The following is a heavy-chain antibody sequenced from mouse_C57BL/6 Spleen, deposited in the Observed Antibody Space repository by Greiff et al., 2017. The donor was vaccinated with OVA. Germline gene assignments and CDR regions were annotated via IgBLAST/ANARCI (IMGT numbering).Heavy chain of an antibody. J-gene: IGHJ4*01. CDR1: GYSITSGYY. V-gene: IGHV3-6*01. CDR3: ARGYDYDRGYYAMDY. Sequence: ESGPGLVKPSQSLSLTCSVTGYSITSGYYWNWIRQFPGNKLEWMGYISYDGSNNYNPSLKNRISITRDTSKNQFFLKLNSVTTEDTATYYCARGYDYDRGYYAMDYWGQGTSVTVSS. CDR2: ISYDGSN. D-gene: IGHD2-4*01.